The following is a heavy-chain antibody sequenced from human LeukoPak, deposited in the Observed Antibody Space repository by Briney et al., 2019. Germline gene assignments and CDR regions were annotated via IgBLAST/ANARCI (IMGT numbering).Heavy chain of an antibody. CDR3: ARTALGYYDSSGYYPDYFDY. D-gene: IGHD3-22*01. J-gene: IGHJ4*02. V-gene: IGHV1-18*01. CDR2: ISAYNGNT. Sequence: ASVKVSCKASGYTFTSYGISWVRQAPGQGLEWMGWISAYNGNTNYAQKLQGRVTMATDTSTSTAYMELRSLRSDDTAVYYCARTALGYYDSSGYYPDYFDYWGQGTLVTVS. CDR1: GYTFTSYG.